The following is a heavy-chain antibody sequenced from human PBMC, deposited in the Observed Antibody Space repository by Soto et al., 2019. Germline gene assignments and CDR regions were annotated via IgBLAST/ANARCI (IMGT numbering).Heavy chain of an antibody. V-gene: IGHV4-39*01. CDR3: ARVERGTATTVVDAFDI. CDR2: IFYSGGT. J-gene: IGHJ3*02. CDR1: GASIDSSAYY. D-gene: IGHD1-1*01. Sequence: SETLSLTCTVSGASIDSSAYYWAWIRQPPGKGLEWIGSIFYSGGTHFNPSLKSRVTISVDTSKNQFTLKMSSVTAADTALYYCARVERGTATTVVDAFDIWGPGTMVTVS.